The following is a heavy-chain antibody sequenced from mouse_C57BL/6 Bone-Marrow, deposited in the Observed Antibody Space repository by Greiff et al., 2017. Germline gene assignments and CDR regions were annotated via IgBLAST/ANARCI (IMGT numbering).Heavy chain of an antibody. J-gene: IGHJ2*01. CDR3: ARRNYGSSESFDY. CDR2: IYWDDDK. CDR1: GFSLRTSGMG. V-gene: IGHV8-12*01. D-gene: IGHD1-1*01. Sequence: QVQLTPSGPGILQSSQTLGLTCSFSGFSLRTSGMGVSWIRQPSGKCLEWLAHIYWDDDKRYTPSLKRRLTISKDTSRNQVFLMITSVDTADTSTDYCARRNYGSSESFDYWGQGTTLTVSS.